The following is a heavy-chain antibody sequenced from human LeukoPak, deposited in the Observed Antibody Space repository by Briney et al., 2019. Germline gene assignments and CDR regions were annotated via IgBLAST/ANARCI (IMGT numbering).Heavy chain of an antibody. CDR2: ISAYNGNT. D-gene: IGHD1-1*01. CDR3: ARVSADDYYYYYYYMDV. V-gene: IGHV1-18*01. Sequence: GASVKVSCKASGYTFTSYGISWVRQTPGQGLEWMGWISAYNGNTNYAQKLQGRVTMTKDTSTSTAYMELRSLRSDDTAVYYCARVSADDYYYYYYYMDVWGKGTTVTVSS. CDR1: GYTFTSYG. J-gene: IGHJ6*03.